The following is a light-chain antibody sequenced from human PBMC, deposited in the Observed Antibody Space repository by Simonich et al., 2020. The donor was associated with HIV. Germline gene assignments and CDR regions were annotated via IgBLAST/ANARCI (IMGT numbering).Light chain of an antibody. V-gene: IGKV1-39*01. J-gene: IGKJ1*01. CDR1: QSISSY. CDR3: QQSFSTPWT. Sequence: DIQMTQSPSFLSASVGDKVTITCRASQSISSYLNGYQQKPGKAPKLLIYAASSLQRGVPSRVSGSASGTDFTLTISSLQPEDFATYYCQQSFSTPWTFGQGTTVDIK. CDR2: AAS.